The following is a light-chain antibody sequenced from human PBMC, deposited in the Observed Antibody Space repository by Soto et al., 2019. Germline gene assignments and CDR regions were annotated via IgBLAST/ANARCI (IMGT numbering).Light chain of an antibody. J-gene: IGKJ2*01. CDR2: WAS. CDR3: QKYYSTPHT. V-gene: IGKV4-1*01. CDR1: QSVLYSSNNKNY. Sequence: DIVMTQSPDSLAVSLGERATINCKSSQSVLYSSNNKNYLAWYQQKPGQPPKLLIYWASTRESGVPDRFSGSGSGKDFTLTISSLQAEDVAVYYCQKYYSTPHTFGQGTKLAIK.